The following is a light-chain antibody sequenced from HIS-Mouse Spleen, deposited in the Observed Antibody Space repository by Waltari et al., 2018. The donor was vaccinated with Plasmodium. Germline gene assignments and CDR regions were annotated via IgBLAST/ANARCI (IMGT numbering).Light chain of an antibody. CDR3: QQLKSYPPIT. J-gene: IGKJ5*01. CDR1: QGNSSY. V-gene: IGKV1-9*01. CDR2: SAS. Sequence: DIQLTDSPSFLSASVGNRVTITRRASQGNSSYLAWYQQKPGKAPKLLIYSASTLQSRVPSRFSGSGAGTEFTLTSSSLQPEDYATYYCQQLKSYPPITFGQGTRLEIK.